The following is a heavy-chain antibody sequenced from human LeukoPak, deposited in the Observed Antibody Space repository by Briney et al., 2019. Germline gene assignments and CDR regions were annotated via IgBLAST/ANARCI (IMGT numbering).Heavy chain of an antibody. Sequence: SVKVSCKASGFTFTSSAMQWVRQARGQRLEWIRWIVVGSGNTNYAQKFQERVTITRDMSTSTAYMELSSLRSEDMAVYYCARGAMVRGVITKVYYYMDVWGKGTTVTVSS. CDR1: GFTFTSSA. CDR2: IVVGSGNT. CDR3: ARGAMVRGVITKVYYYMDV. D-gene: IGHD3-10*01. V-gene: IGHV1-58*02. J-gene: IGHJ6*03.